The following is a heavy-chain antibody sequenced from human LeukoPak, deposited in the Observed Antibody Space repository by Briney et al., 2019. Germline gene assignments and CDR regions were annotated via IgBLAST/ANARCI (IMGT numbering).Heavy chain of an antibody. CDR3: ASVRSGWYDDY. CDR2: ISPTSDIV. CDR1: GFTFSADS. D-gene: IGHD6-19*01. V-gene: IGHV3-48*02. Sequence: GGSLRLSCAASGFTFSADSMTWVRQAPGKGLEWVSFISPTSDIVFYAASVKGRFTISRNNAKNSLYLQMSSLRDEDTAVYYCASVRSGWYDDYWGQGTLVTVSS. J-gene: IGHJ4*02.